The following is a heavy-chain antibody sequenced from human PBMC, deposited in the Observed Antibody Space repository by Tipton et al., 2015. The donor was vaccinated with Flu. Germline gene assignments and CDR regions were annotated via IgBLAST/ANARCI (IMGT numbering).Heavy chain of an antibody. D-gene: IGHD1-14*01. CDR1: GGSISSGDYY. CDR2: IYYSGST. Sequence: TLSLTCTVSGGSISSGDYYWSWIRQPPGKGLEWIGYIYYSGSTYYNPSLKSRVTISVDTSKNQFSLKLSSVTAADTAVYYCARGGRPLPGHFDYWGQGTLVTVSS. V-gene: IGHV4-30-4*01. J-gene: IGHJ4*02. CDR3: ARGGRPLPGHFDY.